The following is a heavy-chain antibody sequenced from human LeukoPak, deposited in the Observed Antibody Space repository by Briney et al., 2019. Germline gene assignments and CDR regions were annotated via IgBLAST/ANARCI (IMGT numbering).Heavy chain of an antibody. V-gene: IGHV5-51*01. CDR3: ARGGGQGESGYSSSWYAYYYYMDV. D-gene: IGHD6-13*01. J-gene: IGHJ6*03. Sequence: GESLKISCKGSGYSFTSYWIGWVRQMPGKGLEWMGIIYPGDSDTRYSPSFQGQVTISADKSISTAYLQWSSLKASGTAMYYCARGGGQGESGYSSSWYAYYYYMDVWGKGTTVTVSS. CDR1: GYSFTSYW. CDR2: IYPGDSDT.